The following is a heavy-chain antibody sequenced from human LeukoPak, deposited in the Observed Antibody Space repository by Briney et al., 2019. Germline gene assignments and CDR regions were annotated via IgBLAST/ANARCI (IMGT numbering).Heavy chain of an antibody. J-gene: IGHJ4*02. CDR1: GGSISSYY. CDR3: ARSYYYDSSGYYYFDY. CDR2: IYYSGST. D-gene: IGHD3-22*01. V-gene: IGHV4-59*01. Sequence: PSETLSLTCTVSGGSISSYYWSSIRQPPGKGLEWIGYIYYSGSTNYNPSLKSRVTISVDTSKNQFSLKLSSVTAADTAVYYCARSYYYDSSGYYYFDYWGQGTLVTVSS.